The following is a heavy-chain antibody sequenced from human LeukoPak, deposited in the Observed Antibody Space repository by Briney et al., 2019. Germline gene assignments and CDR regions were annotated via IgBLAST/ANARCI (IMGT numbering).Heavy chain of an antibody. CDR2: IHRSGSP. CDR3: TRESGAFSPFGF. V-gene: IGHV4-4*02. J-gene: IGHJ4*02. Sequence: SETLSLTCTVSLDSTTSNFWSWVRQPPGKGLEWIGEIHRSGSPNYNPSPQSRVTISIDRSRNQIALELSSVTAADTAVYYCTRESGAFSPFGFWGQGTLVTVSS. CDR1: LDSTTSNF. D-gene: IGHD1-26*01.